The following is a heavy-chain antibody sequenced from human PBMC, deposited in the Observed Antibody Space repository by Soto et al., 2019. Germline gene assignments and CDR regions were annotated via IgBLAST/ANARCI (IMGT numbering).Heavy chain of an antibody. CDR1: GGSISSGDYY. J-gene: IGHJ4*02. CDR2: IYYSGST. Sequence: SETLSLTCTVSGGSISSGDYYWSWVRQPPGKGLEWIGDIYYSGSTYYNPSLKSRVTISVDTSKNQSQLKLSSVTAADTAVYYCARDSVAGNQDYWGQGTMVTVSS. D-gene: IGHD6-19*01. V-gene: IGHV4-30-4*01. CDR3: ARDSVAGNQDY.